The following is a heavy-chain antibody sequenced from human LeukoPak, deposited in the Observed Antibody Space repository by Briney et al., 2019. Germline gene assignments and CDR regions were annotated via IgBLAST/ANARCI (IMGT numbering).Heavy chain of an antibody. D-gene: IGHD1-26*01. Sequence: GGSLRLSCAASGFTFSNYEMNWVRQAPGKGLEWVGQIDKKDKGYATATAYAASVKGRFTISRDDSINTAYLQMKSLKTEDAALYYCTRDSGTYNWFDPWGQGTLVTVSS. J-gene: IGHJ5*02. CDR1: GFTFSNYE. CDR3: TRDSGTYNWFDP. V-gene: IGHV3-73*01. CDR2: IDKKDKGYATAT.